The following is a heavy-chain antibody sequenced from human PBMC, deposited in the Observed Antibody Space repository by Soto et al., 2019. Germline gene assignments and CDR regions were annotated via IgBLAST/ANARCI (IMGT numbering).Heavy chain of an antibody. J-gene: IGHJ3*02. D-gene: IGHD3-22*01. CDR1: GGSISSDNYF. Sequence: PSETLSLTCTVSGGSISSDNYFWSWIRQHPGKGLEWIGYIDYIGRAYYNPSLKSRVTTSVDTSKNQFSLRLSSVTVADTATYYCAREVKSAAASDAFHIWRQATVVTVPS. V-gene: IGHV4-31*03. CDR3: AREVKSAAASDAFHI. CDR2: IDYIGRA.